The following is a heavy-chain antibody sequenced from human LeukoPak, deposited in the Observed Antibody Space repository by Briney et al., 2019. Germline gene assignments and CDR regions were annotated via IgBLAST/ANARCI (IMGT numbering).Heavy chain of an antibody. Sequence: GASVKVSCKASGYTFTGYYMHWVRQAPGQGLEWMGWINPNSGCTNYAQKFQGRVTMTRDTAISTAYLELSRLRSDDTAVYYCATEDIVVVPAAMLGYYYYGMDVWGQGTTVTVSS. J-gene: IGHJ6*02. CDR1: GYTFTGYY. CDR3: ATEDIVVVPAAMLGYYYYGMDV. D-gene: IGHD2-2*01. CDR2: INPNSGCT. V-gene: IGHV1-2*02.